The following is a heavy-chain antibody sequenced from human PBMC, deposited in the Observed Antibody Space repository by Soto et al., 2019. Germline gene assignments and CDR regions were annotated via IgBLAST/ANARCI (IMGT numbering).Heavy chain of an antibody. CDR3: PRGLCYYWSGIHS. D-gene: IGHD2-8*01. CDR1: GYTFTSYA. Sequence: QVQLVQAGAEVKKPGASVKVSCKGSGYTFTSYAMPWARQATGQGLEWMGWMIPNSGNTGYAQKFQGRVTVTRNTSQRKAYMEPGIFRSADTAVYYSPRGLCYYWSGIHSWGQGTLVTFSS. CDR2: MIPNSGNT. J-gene: IGHJ4*02. V-gene: IGHV1-8*02.